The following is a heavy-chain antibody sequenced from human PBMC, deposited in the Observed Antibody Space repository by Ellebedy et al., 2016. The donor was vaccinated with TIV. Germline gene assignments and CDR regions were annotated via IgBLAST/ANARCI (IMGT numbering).Heavy chain of an antibody. D-gene: IGHD3-22*01. Sequence: AASVKVSCKASGGTFSSYAINWVRQATGQGLEWMGWMNPNSGNTGYAQKFQGRVTMTRNTSISTAYMELSSLRSEDTAVYYCAREKGSSGFAGWFDLWGQGTLVTVSS. J-gene: IGHJ5*02. CDR3: AREKGSSGFAGWFDL. V-gene: IGHV1-8*02. CDR1: GGTFSSYA. CDR2: MNPNSGNT.